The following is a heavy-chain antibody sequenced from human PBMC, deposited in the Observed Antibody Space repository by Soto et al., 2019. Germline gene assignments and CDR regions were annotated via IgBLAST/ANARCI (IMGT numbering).Heavy chain of an antibody. D-gene: IGHD5-12*01. CDR3: GRGRSGQIVVFY. CDR1: GYTFTGHY. V-gene: IGHV1-2*02. J-gene: IGHJ4*02. Sequence: VNFSCKASGYTFTGHYIHWVRQAPEQGPEWMGEIGPESGATRYAQKFQGRVTMTRDMSITTVYMELNNLSPDDTAVYYCGRGRSGQIVVFYWGQGTPVTVSS. CDR2: IGPESGAT.